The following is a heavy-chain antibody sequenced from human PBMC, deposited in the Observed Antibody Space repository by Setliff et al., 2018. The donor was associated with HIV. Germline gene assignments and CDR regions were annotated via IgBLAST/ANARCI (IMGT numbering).Heavy chain of an antibody. CDR2: IYCTGST. CDR1: GGSISSGDYY. Sequence: TLSLTCTVSGGSISSGDYYWSWIRQHPRKGLEWIGYIYCTGSTYYNPSLKSRVTISVDTSKNQFSLKLSSVTAADTAVYYCARAPFYYGSGSYQTFDYWGQGTLVTVSS. CDR3: ARAPFYYGSGSYQTFDY. D-gene: IGHD3-10*01. V-gene: IGHV4-31*03. J-gene: IGHJ4*02.